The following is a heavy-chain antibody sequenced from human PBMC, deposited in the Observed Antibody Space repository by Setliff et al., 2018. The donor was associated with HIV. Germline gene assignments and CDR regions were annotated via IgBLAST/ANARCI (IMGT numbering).Heavy chain of an antibody. Sequence: LSLTCPVSGGSFTISNSYWGWIRQSPGKALAWIGSIYYNGHTSYNPSRQSRVHISVDRSQNQFSLRLRSVTATVTDVYYCARHLWFYYVAESYGYFDYWGQGSLVTVSS. V-gene: IGHV4-39*01. D-gene: IGHD3-10*01. CDR2: IYYNGHT. CDR1: GGSFTISNSY. J-gene: IGHJ4*02. CDR3: ARHLWFYYVAESYGYFDY.